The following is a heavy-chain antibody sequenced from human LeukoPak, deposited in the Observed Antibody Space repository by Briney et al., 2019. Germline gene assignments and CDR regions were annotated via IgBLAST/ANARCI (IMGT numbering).Heavy chain of an antibody. J-gene: IGHJ4*02. CDR1: GFTISNYA. CDR3: ANCSGPSGVVITCFDY. Sequence: GASLRLSCASSGFTISNYAMCWVRQAREELLGWVSAISGSGGSTYYADYVKGRFTISRDNSKNTLYLQMNSLRAEDTAVYYCANCSGPSGVVITCFDYWGQGTLVTVSS. V-gene: IGHV3-23*01. D-gene: IGHD3-3*01. CDR2: ISGSGGST.